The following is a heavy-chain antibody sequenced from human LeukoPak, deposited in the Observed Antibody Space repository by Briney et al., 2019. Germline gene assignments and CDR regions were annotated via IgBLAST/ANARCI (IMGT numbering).Heavy chain of an antibody. V-gene: IGHV3-74*01. CDR1: GFTFSTSW. CDR2: IKTDGSST. D-gene: IGHD6-13*01. Sequence: GSLRLSCAASGFTFSTSWMHWVRQAPGKGLVWVSRIKTDGSSTSYADPVKGRVTISRDNAKNTLYLQMNSLRPEDTALYYCAKDYGYSSSWYDYWGQGTLVTVSS. J-gene: IGHJ4*02. CDR3: AKDYGYSSSWYDY.